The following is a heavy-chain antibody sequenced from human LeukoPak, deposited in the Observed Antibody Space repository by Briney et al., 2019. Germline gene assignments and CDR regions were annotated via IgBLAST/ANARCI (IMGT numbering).Heavy chain of an antibody. CDR2: MYNSGST. D-gene: IGHD1-26*01. CDR1: GGSISSYY. CDR3: ARRNIVGATSWFDP. V-gene: IGHV4-59*08. J-gene: IGHJ5*02. Sequence: PSETLSLTCIVSGGSISSYYWSWIRQPPGKGLECIGNMYNSGSTNYNPSLKSRVTISVDTSKNQFSLKLSSVTAADTAVYYCARRNIVGATSWFDPWGQGTLVTVSS.